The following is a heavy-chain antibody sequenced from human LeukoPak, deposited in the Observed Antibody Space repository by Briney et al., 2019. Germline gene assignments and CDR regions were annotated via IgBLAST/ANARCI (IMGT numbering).Heavy chain of an antibody. Sequence: SETLSLTCAVYGGSFSRYYWSWIRQSPGKGMEWIAEINHRGDTNYNPSVKSRVTISVDTSKNQFSLKVTSLTAADTAVYFCARGPTISETGYFDYWGQGTLVTVSS. J-gene: IGHJ4*03. D-gene: IGHD1-1*01. CDR2: INHRGDT. CDR1: GGSFSRYY. V-gene: IGHV4-34*01. CDR3: ARGPTISETGYFDY.